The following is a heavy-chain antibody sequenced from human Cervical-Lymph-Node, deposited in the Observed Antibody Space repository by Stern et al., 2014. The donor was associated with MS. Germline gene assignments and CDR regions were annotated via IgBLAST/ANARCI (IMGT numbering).Heavy chain of an antibody. CDR1: GDSITRTDYF. J-gene: IGHJ5*02. CDR2: IYYSVGT. Sequence: QVQLQESGPGLVKPSQTLSRTCTVSGDSITRTDYFWSWIRQHPGKGLEWIGYIYYSVGTYYNPSLKSRVSISADTSKNQFSLKLTSVTAADTAVYYCARGDISDHWGQGILVTVSS. V-gene: IGHV4-31*03. CDR3: ARGDISDH. D-gene: IGHD3-3*02.